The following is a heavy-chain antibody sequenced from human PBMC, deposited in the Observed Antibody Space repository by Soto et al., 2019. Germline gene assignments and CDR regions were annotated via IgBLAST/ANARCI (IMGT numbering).Heavy chain of an antibody. CDR2: ISWNSGSI. J-gene: IGHJ6*04. CDR1: GFTFDDYA. Sequence: EVQLVESGGGLVQPGRSLRLSCAASGFTFDDYAMHWVRQAPGKGLEWVSGISWNSGSIGYADSVKGRFTISRDNAKNSLYLQMTSQRAENTAFYYCANDHGDVWGKGTTVTVSS. CDR3: ANDHGDV. V-gene: IGHV3-9*01.